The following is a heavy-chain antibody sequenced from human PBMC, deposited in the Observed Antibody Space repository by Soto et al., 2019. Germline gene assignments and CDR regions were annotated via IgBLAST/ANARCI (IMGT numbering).Heavy chain of an antibody. CDR1: GYTFTGYA. D-gene: IGHD3-22*01. J-gene: IGHJ4*02. CDR2: INAGNGNT. Sequence: GASVKVSCKASGYTFTGYAMHWVRQAPGQRLEWMGWINAGNGNTKYSQQFQGRVTITRDTSASTAYMELSSLRSEDTAVYYCARSSGYYYLEYWGQGTLVTVSS. V-gene: IGHV1-3*01. CDR3: ARSSGYYYLEY.